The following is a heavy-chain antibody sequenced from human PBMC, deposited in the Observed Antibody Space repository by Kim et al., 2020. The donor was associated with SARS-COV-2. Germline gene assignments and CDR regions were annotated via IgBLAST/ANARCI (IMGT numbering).Heavy chain of an antibody. D-gene: IGHD6-6*01. Sequence: SETLSLTCTVSGGSISSGGYYWSWIRQHPGKGLEWIGYIYYSGSTYYNPSLKSRVTISVDTSKNQFSLKLSSVTAADTAVYYCARDVTSSSGNWFDPWGQGTLVTVSS. J-gene: IGHJ5*02. V-gene: IGHV4-31*03. CDR3: ARDVTSSSGNWFDP. CDR2: IYYSGST. CDR1: GGSISSGGYY.